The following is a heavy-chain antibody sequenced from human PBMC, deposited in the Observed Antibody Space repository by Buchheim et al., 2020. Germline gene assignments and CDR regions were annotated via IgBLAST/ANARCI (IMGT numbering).Heavy chain of an antibody. CDR2: FGKSGNT. D-gene: IGHD3-9*01. V-gene: IGHV3-23*01. CDR3: ASGLTGYLFDY. Sequence: EVQLLESGGGLVQPGGSMRLSCAASGFTSNTHATMRWVRQAPGKGLEWVSTFGKSGNTYYAASVKGRFTISRDSSKNTAYLQMSSLRADDTAVYYCASGLTGYLFDYWGQGTL. CDR1: GFTSNTHA. J-gene: IGHJ4*02.